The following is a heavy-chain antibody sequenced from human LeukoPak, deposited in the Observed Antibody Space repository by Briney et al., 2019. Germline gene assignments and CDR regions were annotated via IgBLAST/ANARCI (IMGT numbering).Heavy chain of an antibody. V-gene: IGHV4-59*01. CDR3: VRDRELHY. D-gene: IGHD1-7*01. CDR1: GGSISIYY. CDR2: IYNSGST. Sequence: SETLSLTCTVSGGSISIYYWSWVRQPPGKGLEWIGYIYNSGSTTYNPSLKSRATISVDTSKNQFSLRLTSMTAADTAFYYCVRDRELHYWGQGILVTVSS. J-gene: IGHJ4*02.